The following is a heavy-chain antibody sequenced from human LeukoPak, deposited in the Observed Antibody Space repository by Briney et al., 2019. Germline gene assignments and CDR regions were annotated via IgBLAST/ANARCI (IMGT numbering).Heavy chain of an antibody. Sequence: SETLSLTCAVYGGSFSGYYWSWIRQPPGKGLEWIGEINHSGSTNYNPSLKSRVTISVDTSKNQFSLKLSSVTAADTAVYHCASSATIQRKDYWGQGTLVTVSS. V-gene: IGHV4-34*01. CDR1: GGSFSGYY. J-gene: IGHJ4*02. CDR2: INHSGST. D-gene: IGHD5-12*01. CDR3: ASSATIQRKDY.